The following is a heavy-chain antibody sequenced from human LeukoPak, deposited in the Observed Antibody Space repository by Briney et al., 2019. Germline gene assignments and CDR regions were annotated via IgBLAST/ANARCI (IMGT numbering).Heavy chain of an antibody. V-gene: IGHV4-59*11. J-gene: IGHJ6*03. CDR3: GRDALVGYFSYYYMDV. CDR2: ISNSGST. Sequence: SETLSLTCTVSGGSISSHYWTWIGQSPVKGLEWIGDISNSGSTSDNPSLKSRVTISIDPYKNQFSLKLSSVTAADTAVYYCGRDALVGYFSYYYMDVWGQGKMVTVSS. CDR1: GGSISSHY. D-gene: IGHD2-15*01.